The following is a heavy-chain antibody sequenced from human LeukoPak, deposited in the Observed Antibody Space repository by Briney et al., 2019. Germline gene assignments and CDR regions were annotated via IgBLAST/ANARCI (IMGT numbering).Heavy chain of an antibody. Sequence: GGSLRLSCAASGFTFSSYSMNWVRQAPGKGLEWVSCISSTSSYRYYAASVRGRFTISRDNAKNSLYLQMNSLRDEDTAVYYCARGGIAATRHAFDIWGQGTMVTVSS. CDR1: GFTFSSYS. J-gene: IGHJ3*02. D-gene: IGHD6-13*01. CDR2: ISSTSSYR. CDR3: ARGGIAATRHAFDI. V-gene: IGHV3-21*01.